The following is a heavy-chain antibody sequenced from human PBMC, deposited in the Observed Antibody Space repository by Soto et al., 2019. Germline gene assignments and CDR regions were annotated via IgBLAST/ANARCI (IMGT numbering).Heavy chain of an antibody. J-gene: IGHJ4*02. CDR1: GGSISSGGYY. CDR2: IYYSGST. CDR3: ARGAPDIVATIRVTAMALFDY. V-gene: IGHV4-31*03. D-gene: IGHD5-12*01. Sequence: QVQLQESGPGLVKPSQTLSLTCTVSGGSISSGGYYWSWIRQHPGKGLEWIGYIYYSGSTYYNPSLKSRVTISVDTSKNQFSLKLSSVTAADTAVYYCARGAPDIVATIRVTAMALFDYWGQGTLVTVSS.